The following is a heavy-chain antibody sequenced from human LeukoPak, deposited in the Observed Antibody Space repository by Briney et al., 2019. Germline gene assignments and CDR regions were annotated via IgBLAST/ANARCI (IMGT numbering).Heavy chain of an antibody. J-gene: IGHJ6*02. D-gene: IGHD3-3*01. CDR1: GFTFSSYA. Sequence: GGSLRLSCAASGFTFSSYAMSWVRQAPGKGLEWVSAISGSGGSTYYADSVKGRFTISRDNSKNTLYLQMNSLRAEDTAVYYCAKAVAEVLRFLEWSRSDYYYYGMDVWGQGTTVTVSS. V-gene: IGHV3-23*01. CDR2: ISGSGGST. CDR3: AKAVAEVLRFLEWSRSDYYYYGMDV.